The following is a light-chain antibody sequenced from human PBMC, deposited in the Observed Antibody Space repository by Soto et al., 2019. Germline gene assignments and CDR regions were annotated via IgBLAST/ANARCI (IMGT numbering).Light chain of an antibody. CDR1: QTIRNY. CDR2: AAS. J-gene: IGKJ4*01. Sequence: DIQMTQSPSPLSASVGDRDTITCRASQTIRNYLNWYQQKPGEAPKLLIYAASRLQSGVPSRFSGSGSGTDFTLTINTLQPEDIATYYCQQSYSTPRFGGGTKVDI. CDR3: QQSYSTPR. V-gene: IGKV1-39*01.